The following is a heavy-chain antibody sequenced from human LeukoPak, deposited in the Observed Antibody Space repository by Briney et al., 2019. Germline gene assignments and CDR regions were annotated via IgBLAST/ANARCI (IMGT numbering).Heavy chain of an antibody. D-gene: IGHD6-19*01. Sequence: GGSLRLSCAASGFTSSKYWMLWVRQAPGKGLESGSRINTDGTVTTYANSVKGRFTVSRDNADNTMFLQMNSVRDADTAVYYCATKQWLAPPPDSWGQGTPVTVSS. CDR1: GFTSSKYW. CDR2: INTDGTVT. V-gene: IGHV3-74*01. CDR3: ATKQWLAPPPDS. J-gene: IGHJ4*02.